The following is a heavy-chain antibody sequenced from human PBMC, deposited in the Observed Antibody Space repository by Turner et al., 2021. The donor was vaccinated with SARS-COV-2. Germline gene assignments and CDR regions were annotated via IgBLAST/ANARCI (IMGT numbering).Heavy chain of an antibody. V-gene: IGHV4-39*01. Sequence: QLQLQESVPGLVKPSETLSLTCTISGGYISSSSYYWGWIRQPPGKGLECIGSTYYSGCTYYNPSLKSRVTISVDTSKNQFSLKLISVTAADTAVYYCASPSVDFWSGSYYGMDVWGQGTTVTVSS. D-gene: IGHD3-3*01. J-gene: IGHJ6*01. CDR1: GGYISSSSYY. CDR2: TYYSGCT. CDR3: ASPSVDFWSGSYYGMDV.